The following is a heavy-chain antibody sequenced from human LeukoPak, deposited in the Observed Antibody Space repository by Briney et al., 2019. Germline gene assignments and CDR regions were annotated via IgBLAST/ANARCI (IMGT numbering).Heavy chain of an antibody. D-gene: IGHD3-10*01. CDR2: IYSGVIT. Sequence: PGGSLRLSCAASGFTVSSNYMSWVRQAPGKGLEWGSVIYSGVITDYADSGKGRFTISRDNSKNTLYLEVISLTAEDTAVYYCAKDDAWLRFGEWSQGTLVTVSS. V-gene: IGHV3-53*01. CDR3: AKDDAWLRFGE. CDR1: GFTVSSNY. J-gene: IGHJ4*02.